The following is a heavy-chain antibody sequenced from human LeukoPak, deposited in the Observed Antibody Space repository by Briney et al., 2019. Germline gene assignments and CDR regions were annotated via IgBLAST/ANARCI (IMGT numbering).Heavy chain of an antibody. CDR2: IKQDGSEK. D-gene: IGHD2-2*01. J-gene: IGHJ6*02. CDR3: AREIGYCSSTSCYAGNYYYYGMDV. V-gene: IGHV3-7*01. CDR1: GFTFSSYW. Sequence: GGSLRLSCAASGFTFSSYWMSWVRQAPGKGLEWVAIIKQDGSEKYYVDSVKGRFTISRDNAKNSLYLQMNSLRAEDTAVYYCAREIGYCSSTSCYAGNYYYYGMDVWGQGTTVTVSS.